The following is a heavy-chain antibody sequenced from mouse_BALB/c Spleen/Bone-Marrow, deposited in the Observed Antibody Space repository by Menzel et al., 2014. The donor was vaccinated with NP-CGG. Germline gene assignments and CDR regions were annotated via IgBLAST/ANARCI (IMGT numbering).Heavy chain of an antibody. V-gene: IGHV1S34*01. CDR1: GYSFTEYY. D-gene: IGHD3-2*01. CDR3: ARKDRLGGAMDY. Sequence: LVKTGASVKISCKTSGYSFTEYYIHWVKQSHGKSLEWIGYISCYNGATSYNQKLKDKATFTIDTSSSTAYMQPNSLTSEDSAVYYCARKDRLGGAMDYWGQGTSVTVSS. J-gene: IGHJ4*01. CDR2: ISCYNGAT.